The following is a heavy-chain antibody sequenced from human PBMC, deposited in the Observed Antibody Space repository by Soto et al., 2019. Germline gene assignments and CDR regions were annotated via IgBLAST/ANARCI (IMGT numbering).Heavy chain of an antibody. D-gene: IGHD3-10*01. CDR3: AREDGAFDS. CDR1: GGTFGNSA. J-gene: IGHJ4*02. V-gene: IGHV1-69*05. CDR2: IIPIFPTP. Sequence: SVKVSCKASGGTFGNSAISWVRQAPGQGLEWMGGIIPIFPTPDYAQNFQGRVTMTRDTSTSTVYMELTSLSSEDTAVYYCAREDGAFDSWGQGTLVTVSS.